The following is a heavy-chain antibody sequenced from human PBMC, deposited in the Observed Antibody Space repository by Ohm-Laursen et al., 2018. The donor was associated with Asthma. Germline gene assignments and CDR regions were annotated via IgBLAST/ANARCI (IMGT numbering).Heavy chain of an antibody. CDR1: GGTFTSYG. V-gene: IGHV1-3*04. CDR3: AKVKYSSSFDY. J-gene: IGHJ4*02. CDR2: INTGNGIT. D-gene: IGHD6-13*01. Sequence: SVKVSCKASGGTFTSYGITWVRRAPGQGLEWMGWINTGNGITKYSQKFQGRVTITRDTSASTAYMELSGLRSEDTAMYYCAKVKYSSSFDYWGQGTLVSVSS.